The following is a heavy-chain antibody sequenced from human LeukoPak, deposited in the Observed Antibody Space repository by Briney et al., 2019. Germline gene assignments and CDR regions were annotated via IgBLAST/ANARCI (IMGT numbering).Heavy chain of an antibody. J-gene: IGHJ4*02. CDR1: GGSFSGYY. Sequence: PSETLSLTCAVYGGSFSGYYWNWIRQPPGKGLEWIGEINNSGSTNYNPSLKSRVTISRDTSKNQFSLKLSSVTAADTAVYYCARGRAFFDWGQGTLVTVSS. D-gene: IGHD3-3*02. V-gene: IGHV4-34*01. CDR2: INNSGST. CDR3: ARGRAFFD.